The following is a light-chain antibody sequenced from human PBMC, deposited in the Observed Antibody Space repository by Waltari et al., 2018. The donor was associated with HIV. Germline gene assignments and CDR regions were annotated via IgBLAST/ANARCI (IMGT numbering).Light chain of an antibody. CDR1: QSVATN. J-gene: IGKJ5*01. CDR2: GAF. V-gene: IGKV3-15*01. Sequence: EIVMTQSPITLSVSPGERATFSCRASQSVATNLAWYQQKPGQSPRLLIYGAFTRAPGVPPRFTGSGSGTEFTLTITSLQSEDFAVYYCQQYDLWPPITFGQGTLLELK. CDR3: QQYDLWPPIT.